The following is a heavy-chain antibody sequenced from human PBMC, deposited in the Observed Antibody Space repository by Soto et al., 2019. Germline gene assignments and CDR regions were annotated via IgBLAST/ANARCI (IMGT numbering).Heavy chain of an antibody. CDR3: ARDLDGSGSYFTNY. Sequence: QVQLVQSGAEVKKPGASVTVSCKTSGYTFSSIGISWVRQAPGQGLEWMGWISPHKDDTYYAQRLQGRVTMTTDTSTRTAYMELRSRRSDDTAVYFCARDLDGSGSYFTNYWGQGTLVTVSS. CDR1: GYTFSSIG. V-gene: IGHV1-18*01. D-gene: IGHD3-10*01. CDR2: ISPHKDDT. J-gene: IGHJ4*02.